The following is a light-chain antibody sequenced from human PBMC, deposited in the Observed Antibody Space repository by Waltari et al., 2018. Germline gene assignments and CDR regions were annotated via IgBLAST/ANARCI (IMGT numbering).Light chain of an antibody. Sequence: CSASQSVSRALTWYQQNPGQSPMLRIFGAANRATGIPDRFSCSGSETDFSLTISRLEPEDFAGYYCQHYVRLPATFGRGTKVEIK. CDR2: GAA. CDR1: QSVSRA. CDR3: QHYVRLPAT. J-gene: IGKJ1*01. V-gene: IGKV3-20*01.